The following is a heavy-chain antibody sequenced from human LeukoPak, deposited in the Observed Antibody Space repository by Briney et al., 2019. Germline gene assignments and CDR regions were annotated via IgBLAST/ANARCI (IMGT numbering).Heavy chain of an antibody. J-gene: IGHJ4*02. CDR3: ARVGSGSTSDFDY. CDR1: GFTFSSYS. D-gene: IGHD3-10*01. V-gene: IGHV3-21*01. CDR2: ISSSSSYI. Sequence: EGSLRLSCAAPGFTFSSYSMNWVRQAPGKGLEWVSSISSSSSYIYYADSVKGRFTISRDNAKNSLYLQMNSLRAEDTAVYYCARVGSGSTSDFDYWGQGTLVTVSS.